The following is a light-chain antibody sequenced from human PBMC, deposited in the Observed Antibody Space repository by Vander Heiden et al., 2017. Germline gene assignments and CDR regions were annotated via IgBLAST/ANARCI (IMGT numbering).Light chain of an antibody. CDR3: QHYNNDPYT. V-gene: IGKV1-33*01. CDR1: QSSNSY. J-gene: IGKJ2*01. Sequence: QPTQPPSSLSASVGDRVAITCQASQSSNSYLNWYQHKPGRAPKLLIYDASNLETGVPSRFSGNGSGTDFTLTISNLQPEDVATYYCQHYNNDPYTFGQGTKLEVK. CDR2: DAS.